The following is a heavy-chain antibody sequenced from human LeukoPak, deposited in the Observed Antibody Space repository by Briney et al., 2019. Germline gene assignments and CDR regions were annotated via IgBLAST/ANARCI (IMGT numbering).Heavy chain of an antibody. V-gene: IGHV4-34*01. Sequence: SETLSLTCAVYGGSFSGYYWSWIRQPPGKGLEWIGEINHSGSTNYNPSLKSRVTISVDTSKNQFSLKLSSATAADTAVYYCARGLYYYDSSGYLYYFDYWGQGTLVTVSS. CDR2: INHSGST. CDR3: ARGLYYYDSSGYLYYFDY. CDR1: GGSFSGYY. J-gene: IGHJ4*02. D-gene: IGHD3-22*01.